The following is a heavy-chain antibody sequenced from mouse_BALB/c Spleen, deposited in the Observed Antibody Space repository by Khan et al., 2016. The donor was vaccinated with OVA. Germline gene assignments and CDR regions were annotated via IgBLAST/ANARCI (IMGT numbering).Heavy chain of an antibody. CDR3: ARHGSTSWFAY. D-gene: IGHD1-1*01. J-gene: IGHJ3*01. CDR1: GYSFSTYY. V-gene: IGHV1-31*01. Sequence: VRLQQSGPELMRPGASVKISCKASGYSFSTYYIHWVTRSHGKTLEWIGYIDPFNGGSTYNQKFKGKATLTVDKSSSTAYMHLTSLTSVDSAVYYCARHGSTSWFAYWGQGTLVTVSA. CDR2: IDPFNGGS.